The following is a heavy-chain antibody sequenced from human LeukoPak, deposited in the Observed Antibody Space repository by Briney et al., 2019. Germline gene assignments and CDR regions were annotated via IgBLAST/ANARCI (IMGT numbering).Heavy chain of an antibody. CDR2: ISSSGTTI. CDR3: ARVGPLWFGEPYYYYNMDV. CDR1: GFTFSSFE. J-gene: IGHJ6*04. Sequence: GGSLRLSCAASGFTFSSFEMNWVRQASGKGLEWVSYISSSGTTIYYADSVKGRFTISRDNAKNSLYLQMNSLRAEDTAVYYCARVGPLWFGEPYYYYNMDVWGTGTTVTVSS. V-gene: IGHV3-48*03. D-gene: IGHD3-10*01.